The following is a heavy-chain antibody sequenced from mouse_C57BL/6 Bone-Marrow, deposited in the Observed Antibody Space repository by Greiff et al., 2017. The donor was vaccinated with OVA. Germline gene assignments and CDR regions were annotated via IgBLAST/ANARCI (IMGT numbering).Heavy chain of an antibody. V-gene: IGHV1-15*01. CDR3: TFDGNYAMDY. Sequence: VQLQQSGAELVRPGASVTLSCKASGYTFTDYEMHWVKQTPVHGLEWIGAIDPETGGTAYNQKFKGKAILTADKSSSTAYMELRSLTSEDSAVYYCTFDGNYAMDYWGQGTSVTVSS. CDR2: IDPETGGT. J-gene: IGHJ4*01. CDR1: GYTFTDYE. D-gene: IGHD2-1*01.